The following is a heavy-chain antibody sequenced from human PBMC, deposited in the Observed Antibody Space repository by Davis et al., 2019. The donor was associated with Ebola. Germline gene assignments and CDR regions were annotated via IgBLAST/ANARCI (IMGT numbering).Heavy chain of an antibody. CDR2: ISSSSSYI. J-gene: IGHJ4*02. CDR1: GFTFSSYA. Sequence: GGSLRLSCAASGFTFSSYAMHWVRQAPGKGLEWVSSISSSSSYIYYADSVKGRFTISRDNAKNSLYLQMNSLRAEDTAVYYCATGSNSGQDYWGQGTLVTVSS. D-gene: IGHD5-12*01. V-gene: IGHV3-21*04. CDR3: ATGSNSGQDY.